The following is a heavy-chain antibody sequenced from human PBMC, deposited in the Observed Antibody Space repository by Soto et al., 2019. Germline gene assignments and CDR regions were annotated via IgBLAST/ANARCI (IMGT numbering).Heavy chain of an antibody. J-gene: IGHJ2*01. D-gene: IGHD3-10*01. CDR3: ARETYYSGHSRGNLYL. Sequence: GSLRLSCAASGFRFSTYAMQWVRQAPGKGLEWVAVVSSGGGPQFYADSVTGRFTISRDNSKNSLYLQLTSLTVEDADIYSCARETYYSGHSRGNLYLWGRGTLVTVSS. V-gene: IGHV3-30-3*01. CDR1: GFRFSTYA. CDR2: VSSGGGPQ.